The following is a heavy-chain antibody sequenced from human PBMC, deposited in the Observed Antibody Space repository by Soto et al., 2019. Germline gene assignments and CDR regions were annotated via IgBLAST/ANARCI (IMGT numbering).Heavy chain of an antibody. CDR1: GGSISSSSYY. CDR2: IYYSGST. V-gene: IGHV4-39*01. D-gene: IGHD3-3*01. Sequence: SGTLSLTCTVSGGSISSSSYYWGWIRQPPGKGLEWTGSIYYSGSTYYNPSLKSRVTISVDTSKNQFSLKLSSVTATDTAVYYCARRGTYYDFWSGSGYKWVEPWGHGTLVT. CDR3: ARRGTYYDFWSGSGYKWVEP. J-gene: IGHJ5*02.